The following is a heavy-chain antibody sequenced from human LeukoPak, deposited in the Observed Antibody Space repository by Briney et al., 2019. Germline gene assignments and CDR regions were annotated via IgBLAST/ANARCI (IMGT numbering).Heavy chain of an antibody. D-gene: IGHD6-6*01. CDR3: ARGGEQLEDLDY. CDR2: IWYDGSNK. Sequence: GGSLRLSCAASGYTFSSYGMHWVRQAPGKGLEWVAVIWYDGSNKYYADSVKGRFTISRDNSKNTLYLQMNSLRAEDTAVYYCARGGEQLEDLDYWGQGTLVTVSS. CDR1: GYTFSSYG. V-gene: IGHV3-33*01. J-gene: IGHJ4*02.